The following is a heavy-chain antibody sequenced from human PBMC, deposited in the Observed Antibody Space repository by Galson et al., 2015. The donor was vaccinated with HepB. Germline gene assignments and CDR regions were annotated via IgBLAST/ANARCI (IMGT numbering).Heavy chain of an antibody. CDR2: ISGSGGST. CDR3: ASLRGDIVVVPADLSFDY. V-gene: IGHV3-23*01. Sequence: SPRFSSSASGFTFSNYAMNWVRQPPGKGLEWVSTISGSGGSTYYGDSLKGRFTISRDNSRNTLYLQMNSLRAEDTAVYYCASLRGDIVVVPADLSFDYWGQGTLVTISS. CDR1: GFTFSNYA. D-gene: IGHD2-2*01. J-gene: IGHJ4*02.